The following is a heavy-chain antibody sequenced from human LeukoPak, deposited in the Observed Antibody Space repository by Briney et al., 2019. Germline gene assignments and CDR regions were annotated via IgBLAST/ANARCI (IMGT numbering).Heavy chain of an antibody. CDR3: ARVVGVRYYGSGSYLLY. V-gene: IGHV1-2*02. CDR1: GCTFTGYY. D-gene: IGHD3-10*01. J-gene: IGHJ4*02. CDR2: INPNSGVT. Sequence: ASVKVSCKASGCTFTGYYMHWVRQAPGQGLEWMGWINPNSGVTNYAQRFQGRVTMTRDTSISTAYMELSRLRSDDTAVYFCARVVGVRYYGSGSYLLYWGQGTLVTVSS.